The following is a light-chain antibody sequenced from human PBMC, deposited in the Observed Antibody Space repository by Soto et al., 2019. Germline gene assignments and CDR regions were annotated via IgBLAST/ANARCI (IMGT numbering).Light chain of an antibody. CDR1: QSVSSSY. J-gene: IGKJ1*01. CDR2: GPA. Sequence: EIVLTQSPGTLSLSPGERATLSCRAIQSVSSSYLAWYQQKPGQSPRLLIYGPATRATGIPGRFRGSGSGTEFTLTITSLQSEDFAVYYCQQYYKWPQWTIGQGTKVDIK. V-gene: IGKV3-15*01. CDR3: QQYYKWPQWT.